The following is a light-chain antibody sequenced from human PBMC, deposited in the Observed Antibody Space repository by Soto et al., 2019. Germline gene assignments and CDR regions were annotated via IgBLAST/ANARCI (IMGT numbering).Light chain of an antibody. Sequence: DIVMTQSPDSLAVSVGERATINCKSSQSVLYTSSHVSHLAWYQQKPGQPPKLLIYWASTRESGVPDRFSGRGSGTDFPLTLCSLQTEDVAVYYCQQYYCAPLTFGGGTKVEIK. CDR1: QSVLYTSSHVSH. CDR2: WAS. V-gene: IGKV4-1*01. J-gene: IGKJ4*01. CDR3: QQYYCAPLT.